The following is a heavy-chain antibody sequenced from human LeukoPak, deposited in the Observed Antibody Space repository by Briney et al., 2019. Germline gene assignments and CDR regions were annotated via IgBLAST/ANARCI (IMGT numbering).Heavy chain of an antibody. CDR1: GGSISGYY. J-gene: IGHJ4*02. CDR3: ARETYYGSGSYHRPFDY. Sequence: SETLSLTCTVSGGSISGYYWSWIRQPPGKGLEWIGYIYYSGSTNYNPSLKSRVTISVDTSKNQFSLKLSSVTAADTAVYYCARETYYGSGSYHRPFDYWGQGTLVTVSS. D-gene: IGHD3-10*01. V-gene: IGHV4-59*01. CDR2: IYYSGST.